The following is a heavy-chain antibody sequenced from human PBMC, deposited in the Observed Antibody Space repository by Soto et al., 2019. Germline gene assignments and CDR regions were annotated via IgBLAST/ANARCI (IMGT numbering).Heavy chain of an antibody. D-gene: IGHD6-13*01. CDR3: AIEAAACLVY. CDR2: MNPNCGNT. Sequence: QVQLVQSGAEVKKPGASVKVSCKASGYTFTRYDINWVRQATGQGLEWMGWMNPNCGNTGYAQMFQDRLTMTRNTSISTAYMQLSSLRPEDTAVYYCAIEAAACLVYWGQGTLVTVSS. CDR1: GYTFTRYD. J-gene: IGHJ4*02. V-gene: IGHV1-8*01.